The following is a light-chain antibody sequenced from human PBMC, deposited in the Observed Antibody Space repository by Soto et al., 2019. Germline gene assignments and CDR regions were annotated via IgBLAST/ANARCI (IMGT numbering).Light chain of an antibody. Sequence: DIQMTQSPSSLSASVGDRVTITCQASQGISNYLNWYQLKPGKAPKLLIFDASNLQTGVPSRFSGSGSGTDFTLTISSLQPEDFANYYCQQSYSNPRVTFGPGTKVDI. J-gene: IGKJ3*01. CDR3: QQSYSNPRVT. CDR2: DAS. V-gene: IGKV1-39*01. CDR1: QGISNY.